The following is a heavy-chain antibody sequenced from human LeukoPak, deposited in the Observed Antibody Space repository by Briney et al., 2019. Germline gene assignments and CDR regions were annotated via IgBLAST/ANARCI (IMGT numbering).Heavy chain of an antibody. CDR1: GYTFTSYY. V-gene: IGHV1-46*01. CDR2: INPSGGST. D-gene: IGHD3-22*01. CDR3: ARDPNYYDRSGYHTGGYFDY. Sequence: ASVKVSCKASGYTFTSYYMHWVRQAPGQGLEWMGIINPSGGSTSYAQKFQGRVTMTRDMSTSTVYMELSSLRSEDTAVYYCARDPNYYDRSGYHTGGYFDYWGQGTLVTVSS. J-gene: IGHJ4*02.